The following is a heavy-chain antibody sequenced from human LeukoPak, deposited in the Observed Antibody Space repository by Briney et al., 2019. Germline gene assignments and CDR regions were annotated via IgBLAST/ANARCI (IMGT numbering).Heavy chain of an antibody. J-gene: IGHJ6*02. CDR1: GFTFTSYG. D-gene: IGHD6-13*01. Sequence: PGGSLRLSCAASGFTFTSYGMHWVRQAPGKGQEWVALISSDGNNKYYADSVKGRFSISRDNSKNTLYLQMNSLRAEDTAVYYCARDVVGSSNNGMDVWGQGTTVTVSS. V-gene: IGHV3-30*03. CDR2: ISSDGNNK. CDR3: ARDVVGSSNNGMDV.